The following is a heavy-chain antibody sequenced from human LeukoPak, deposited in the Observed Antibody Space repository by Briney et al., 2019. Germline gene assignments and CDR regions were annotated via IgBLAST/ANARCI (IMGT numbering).Heavy chain of an antibody. V-gene: IGHV3-21*01. CDR3: ARASRYYYDSSAYYPRGFDY. CDR2: ISSSSSYI. D-gene: IGHD3-22*01. Sequence: GGSLRLSCAASGFTFSSYWMSWVRQAPGKGLEWVSSISSSSSYIFYAASVKGRFTISRDNARNSLYLQMNSLRVEDTAVYICARASRYYYDSSAYYPRGFDYWGQGILVTVSS. CDR1: GFTFSSYW. J-gene: IGHJ4*02.